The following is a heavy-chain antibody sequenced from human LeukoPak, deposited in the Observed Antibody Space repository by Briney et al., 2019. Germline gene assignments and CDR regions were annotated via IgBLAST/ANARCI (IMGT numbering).Heavy chain of an antibody. CDR2: VSYDGSNK. Sequence: GRSLRLSCAASGFTFSSYGMHWVRQAPGKGLEWVAAVSYDGSNKYYADSVKGRFTISRDNSKNTLYLQMNSLRAEDTAVYYCAKEVYFDSGSYPDYWGQGTLVTVSS. V-gene: IGHV3-30*18. D-gene: IGHD3-10*01. CDR1: GFTFSSYG. J-gene: IGHJ4*02. CDR3: AKEVYFDSGSYPDY.